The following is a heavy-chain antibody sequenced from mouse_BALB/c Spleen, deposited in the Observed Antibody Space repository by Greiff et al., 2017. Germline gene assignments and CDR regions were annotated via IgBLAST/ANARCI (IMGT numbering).Heavy chain of an antibody. J-gene: IGHJ2*01. V-gene: IGHV1-61*01. D-gene: IGHD2-3*01. Sequence: QGHVKQSGAELVRPGASVKLSCKASGYSFTSYWMNWVKQRPGQGLEWIGMIHPSDSETRLNQKFKDKATLTVDKSSSTAYMQLSSPTSEDSAVYYCARKGDGYYVDYWGQGTTLTVSS. CDR1: GYSFTSYW. CDR2: IHPSDSET. CDR3: ARKGDGYYVDY.